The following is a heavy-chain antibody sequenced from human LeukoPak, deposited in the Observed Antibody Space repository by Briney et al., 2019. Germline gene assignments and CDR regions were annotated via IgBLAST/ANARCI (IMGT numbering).Heavy chain of an antibody. J-gene: IGHJ3*02. CDR2: IYYSGST. D-gene: IGHD1-26*01. CDR3: ARDRVWEWELLGAFDI. V-gene: IGHV4-59*01. CDR1: GGSISSYY. Sequence: SETLSLTCTVSGGSISSYYWSWIRQPPGKGLEWIGYIYYSGSTNYNPSLKSRVTISVDTSKNQFSLKLSSVTAADTAVYYCARDRVWEWELLGAFDIWGQGTMVTVSS.